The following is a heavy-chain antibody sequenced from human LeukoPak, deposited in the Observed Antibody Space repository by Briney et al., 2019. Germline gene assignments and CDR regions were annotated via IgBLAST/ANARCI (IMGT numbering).Heavy chain of an antibody. CDR3: ARTPDYGGETFFDY. J-gene: IGHJ4*02. D-gene: IGHD4-23*01. CDR2: IYYSGST. CDR1: GGSISSSSYY. Sequence: SETLSLTCTVSGGSISSSSYYWGWIRQPPGKGLEWIGSIYYSGSTYYNPSLKSRVTISVDTSKNQFSLKLSSVIAADTAVYYCARTPDYGGETFFDYWGQGTLVTVSS. V-gene: IGHV4-39*01.